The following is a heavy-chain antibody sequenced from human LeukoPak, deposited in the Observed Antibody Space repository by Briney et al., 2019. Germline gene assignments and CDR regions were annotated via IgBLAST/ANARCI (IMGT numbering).Heavy chain of an antibody. CDR1: DFTFSNAW. Sequence: GGSLRLSCAASDFTFSNAWMSWVRQAPGKGLEWVGRIKSKTDGGTTVYAAPVQGRFTVSRDDSTNTVYLQMNSLKTEDSAVYYCATEFYRNGYNYWGQGTLVTVSS. J-gene: IGHJ4*02. CDR2: IKSKTDGGTT. D-gene: IGHD5-24*01. CDR3: ATEFYRNGYNY. V-gene: IGHV3-15*01.